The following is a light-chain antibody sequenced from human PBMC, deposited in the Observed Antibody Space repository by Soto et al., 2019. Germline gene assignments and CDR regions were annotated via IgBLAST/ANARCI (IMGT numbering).Light chain of an antibody. J-gene: IGLJ3*02. CDR2: SNT. CDR1: SSNLGAGYA. Sequence: QPVLTQPPSVSGAPGQRVTISCTGNSSNLGAGYAVHWYQHIPGSAPRLLIYSNTIRPSGVPDRLAESKSGTSAPLAISGLTAAAAGDYHCQRHDVQSYDGGVSGPWVFGGGTKLTVL. V-gene: IGLV1-40*01. CDR3: QRHDVQSYDGGVSGPWV.